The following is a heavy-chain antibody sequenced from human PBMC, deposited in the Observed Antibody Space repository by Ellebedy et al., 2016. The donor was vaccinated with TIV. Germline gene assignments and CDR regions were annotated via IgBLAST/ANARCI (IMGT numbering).Heavy chain of an antibody. D-gene: IGHD3-16*01. CDR3: ATRQNYNYFDR. V-gene: IGHV4-38-2*02. Sequence: MPSETLSLTCTVSGYSINSDYYWGWIRQSPGKGLEWIGSYYPRVKDLFNPSLKSRVTISLDASKNQFSLQMTSVTAADTAVYYCATRQNYNYFDRWGQGILVTVSS. CDR2: YYPRVKD. J-gene: IGHJ4*02. CDR1: GYSINSDYY.